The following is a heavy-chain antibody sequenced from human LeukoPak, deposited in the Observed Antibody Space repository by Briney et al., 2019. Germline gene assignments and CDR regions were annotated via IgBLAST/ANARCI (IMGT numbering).Heavy chain of an antibody. CDR2: ISSSSSYI. CDR3: ARSPRDYGGF. V-gene: IGHV3-21*01. D-gene: IGHD4/OR15-4a*01. Sequence: GGSLRLSCAASGFTFSSYSMNWVRQAPGKGLEWVSSISSSSSYIYYADSVKGRFTISRDNAKNSLYLQVNSLRAEDTAVYYCARSPRDYGGFWGQGTLVTVSS. J-gene: IGHJ4*02. CDR1: GFTFSSYS.